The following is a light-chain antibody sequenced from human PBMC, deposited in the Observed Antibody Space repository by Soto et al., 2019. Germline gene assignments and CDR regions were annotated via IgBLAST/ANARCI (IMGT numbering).Light chain of an antibody. CDR1: SSDVGGYNY. V-gene: IGLV2-14*01. J-gene: IGLJ1*01. CDR3: SSYTSSSIDYV. CDR2: EVS. Sequence: QSALTQPASMSGSPGQSITISCTGTSSDVGGYNYVSWYQQHPGKAPKLMIYEVSNRPSGVSNRFSGSKSGNTASLTISGLQAEDEADYYCSSYTSSSIDYVFGTATKVTVL.